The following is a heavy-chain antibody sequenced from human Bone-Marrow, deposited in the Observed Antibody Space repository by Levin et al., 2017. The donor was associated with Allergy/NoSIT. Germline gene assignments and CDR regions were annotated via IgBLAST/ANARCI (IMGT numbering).Heavy chain of an antibody. D-gene: IGHD3-10*01. V-gene: IGHV3-9*01. CDR2: ICWNSTNI. CDR3: AKVSGYYFGSRSSFNGWLES. Sequence: GGSLRLSCAASGFTFDDYAMHWVRQVPGKGLEWVSSICWNSTNIGYADSVKGRFIMSRDNAKNSLFLQMNSLRLEDTAFYYCAKVSGYYFGSRSSFNGWLESWGQGGLVPVSS. CDR1: GFTFDDYA. J-gene: IGHJ5*01.